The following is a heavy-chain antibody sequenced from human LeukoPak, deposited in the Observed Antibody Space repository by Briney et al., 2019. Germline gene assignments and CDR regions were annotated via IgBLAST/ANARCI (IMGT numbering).Heavy chain of an antibody. CDR1: GFTFSSYA. V-gene: IGHV3-23*01. CDR2: ISGSGGST. J-gene: IGHJ5*02. Sequence: GGSLRLSCAASGFTFSSYAMSWVRQAPGKGLEWVSAISGSGGSTYYADSVKGRFTISRDNSKNTLYLQMNSLRAEDTAVYYCAKDLTVRGVIGNWLDPWGQGTLVTVSS. D-gene: IGHD3-10*01. CDR3: AKDLTVRGVIGNWLDP.